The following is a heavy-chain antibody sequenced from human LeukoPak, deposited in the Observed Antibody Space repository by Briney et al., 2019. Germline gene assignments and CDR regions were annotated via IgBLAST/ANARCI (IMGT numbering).Heavy chain of an antibody. CDR2: IYDSGST. CDR1: GGSISSHY. Sequence: PSETLSLTCTVSGGSISSHYWGWIRQPPGKGLEWIGYIYDSGSTTCNPSLKSRVTILVDTSKDQVSLKLSSVTAADTAVYYCARGRRGRYYDISRYNYFDYWGQGTLVSVSS. V-gene: IGHV4-59*11. CDR3: ARGRRGRYYDISRYNYFDY. D-gene: IGHD3-22*01. J-gene: IGHJ4*02.